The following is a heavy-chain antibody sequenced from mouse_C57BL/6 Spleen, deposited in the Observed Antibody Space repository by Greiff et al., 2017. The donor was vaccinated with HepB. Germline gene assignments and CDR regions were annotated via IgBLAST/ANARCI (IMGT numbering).Heavy chain of an antibody. CDR2: IYWDDDK. Sequence: QVTLKESGPGILQSSQTLSLTCSFSGFSLSTSGMGVSWIRQPSGKGLEWLAHIYWDDDKRYNPSLKSRLTISKDTSINQVFLKITSVDTADTATYYCARGVYYSNYGGYFDVWGTGTTVTVSS. CDR3: ARGVYYSNYGGYFDV. J-gene: IGHJ1*03. CDR1: GFSLSTSGMG. V-gene: IGHV8-12*01. D-gene: IGHD2-5*01.